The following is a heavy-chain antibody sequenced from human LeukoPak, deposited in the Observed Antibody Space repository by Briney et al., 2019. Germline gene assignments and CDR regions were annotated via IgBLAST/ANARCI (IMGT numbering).Heavy chain of an antibody. J-gene: IGHJ4*02. CDR1: GGSFSGYY. CDR2: INHSGST. V-gene: IGHV4-34*01. Sequence: SETLSLTCAVYGGSFSGYYWSWIRQPPGKGLEWIGEINHSGSTNYNPSLKSRVTISVDTSKNQFSLKLSSVTAADTAVYYCARDGKVDDFWSGPTSHWGQGTLVTVSS. D-gene: IGHD3-3*01. CDR3: ARDGKVDDFWSGPTSH.